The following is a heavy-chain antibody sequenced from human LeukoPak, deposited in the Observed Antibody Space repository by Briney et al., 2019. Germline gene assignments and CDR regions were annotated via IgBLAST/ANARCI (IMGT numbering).Heavy chain of an antibody. V-gene: IGHV5-51*01. Sequence: GESLKISCKGSVYSLTSYWIAWVRQRPGKGLERMVIIYPGDSDTRYSPSFQGQVIISVDKSISTAYVQWSSLKASDIAMYYCARGSGWPLGGAFDYWGQGTLVTVSS. J-gene: IGHJ4*02. D-gene: IGHD6-19*01. CDR2: IYPGDSDT. CDR1: VYSLTSYW. CDR3: ARGSGWPLGGAFDY.